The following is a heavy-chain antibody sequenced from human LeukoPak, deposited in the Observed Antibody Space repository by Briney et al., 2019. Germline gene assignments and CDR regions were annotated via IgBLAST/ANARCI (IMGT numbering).Heavy chain of an antibody. CDR2: ISNSGST. Sequence: SETLSLTCTVSGGSISDYYWSWIRQPPGEGLEWIGYISNSGSTSYNPSLKSRVTISLDTSKNQFSLKLSSVTAADTAVYYCARDPVMMYYYDSSGSGVDYWGQGTLVTVSS. J-gene: IGHJ4*02. D-gene: IGHD3-22*01. CDR3: ARDPVMMYYYDSSGSGVDY. CDR1: GGSISDYY. V-gene: IGHV4-4*08.